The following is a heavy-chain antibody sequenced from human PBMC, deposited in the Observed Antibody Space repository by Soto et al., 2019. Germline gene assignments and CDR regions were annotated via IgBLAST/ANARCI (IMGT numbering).Heavy chain of an antibody. D-gene: IGHD2-15*01. J-gene: IGHJ6*03. V-gene: IGHV3-74*02. CDR1: GFTFSNYW. Sequence: EVQLVESGGGLVQPGGSLRLSCAASGFTFSNYWMYWVRQAPGKGLEWVSRINSDGSVSSYADSVKGRLTLSRDNVKNTLYLQMDSLRAEDPAVYYCARGDCVGGTCYSLAGSFYYYMDVWGKGTTVTVFS. CDR2: INSDGSVS. CDR3: ARGDCVGGTCYSLAGSFYYYMDV.